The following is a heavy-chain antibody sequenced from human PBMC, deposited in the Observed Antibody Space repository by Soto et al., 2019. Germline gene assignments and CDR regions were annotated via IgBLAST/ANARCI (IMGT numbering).Heavy chain of an antibody. D-gene: IGHD3-16*01. CDR2: IYYSGST. J-gene: IGHJ5*02. V-gene: IGHV4-59*08. CDR1: GGSISSYY. Sequence: SETLSLTCTVSGGSISSYYWSWIRQPPGKGLEWIGYIYYSGSTNYNPSLKSRVTISVDTSKNQFSLTLSSVTAADTAVYYCARSLGSTNWFDPWGQGTLVTVSS. CDR3: ARSLGSTNWFDP.